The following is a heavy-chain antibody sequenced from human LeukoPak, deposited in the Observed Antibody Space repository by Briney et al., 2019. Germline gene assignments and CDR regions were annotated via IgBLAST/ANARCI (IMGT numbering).Heavy chain of an antibody. CDR2: IYYSGIT. Sequence: NPSETLSLTCTVSGGSISSFYWSWIRQPPGKGLEWIGYIYYSGITNYNPSLKTRLTISVDTSKNQVSLKLSSVTAADTAVYYCARSRAYYYHTSGLYIFDSWGQGTLVTVSS. CDR3: ARSRAYYYHTSGLYIFDS. D-gene: IGHD3-22*01. V-gene: IGHV4-59*01. CDR1: GGSISSFY. J-gene: IGHJ4*02.